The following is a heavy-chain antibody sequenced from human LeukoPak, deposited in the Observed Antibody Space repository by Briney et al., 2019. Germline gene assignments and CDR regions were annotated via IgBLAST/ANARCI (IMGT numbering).Heavy chain of an antibody. CDR2: ISGSGDST. D-gene: IGHD6-19*01. Sequence: GRSLRPSCAAAGFTFSSYGITWVRQAAGNGIEWVSTISGSGDSTYYADSVKGRFTISRDNSKNTLYLQMNSLRADDTAVYYCAKDRHSSGWPNWIDPWGQGTLVTVSS. J-gene: IGHJ5*02. CDR3: AKDRHSSGWPNWIDP. V-gene: IGHV3-23*01. CDR1: GFTFSSYG.